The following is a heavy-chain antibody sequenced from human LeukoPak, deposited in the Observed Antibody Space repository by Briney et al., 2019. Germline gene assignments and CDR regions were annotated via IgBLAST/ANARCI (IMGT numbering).Heavy chain of an antibody. D-gene: IGHD5-18*01. CDR2: FDPEDGET. CDR3: ATGQLWQGYFDY. Sequence: ASVKVSCKVSGYTLTELSMHWVRQAPGKGLGWMGGFDPEDGETIYAQKFQGRVTMTEDTSTDTAYMELSSLRSEDTAVYYCATGQLWQGYFDYWGQGTLVTVSS. J-gene: IGHJ4*02. V-gene: IGHV1-24*01. CDR1: GYTLTELS.